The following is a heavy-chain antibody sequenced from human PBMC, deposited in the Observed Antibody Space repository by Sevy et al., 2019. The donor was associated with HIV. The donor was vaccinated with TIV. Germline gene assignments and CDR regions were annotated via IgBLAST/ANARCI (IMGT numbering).Heavy chain of an antibody. CDR1: GYNFASYG. V-gene: IGHV1-18*01. J-gene: IGHJ4*02. D-gene: IGHD3-10*01. CDR3: ARVPTYYYGSRTYFDY. CDR2: IGVYNGNA. Sequence: ASVKVSCKASGYNFASYGFTWVRQAPGKGLEWMGWIGVYNGNANSAQKFQGRVPMTTDTSTSTAYMELSSLSSDDTAVYYCARVPTYYYGSRTYFDYWGQGTLVTVSS.